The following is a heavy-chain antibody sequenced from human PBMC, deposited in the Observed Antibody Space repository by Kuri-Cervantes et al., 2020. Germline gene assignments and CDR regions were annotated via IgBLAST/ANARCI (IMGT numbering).Heavy chain of an antibody. V-gene: IGHV3-30-3*01. J-gene: IGHJ6*02. CDR3: ARDPTTVGVSAVMRAGGGMDV. CDR2: ISFDGSNK. CDR1: GFIFSDFA. Sequence: GGSLRLSCAASGFIFSDFAMHWVRQAPGKGLEWVAVISFDGSNKYYADSVKGRFTISGDNSKNTLYLQMNSLRAEDTAVYYCARDPTTVGVSAVMRAGGGMDVWGQGITVTVSS. D-gene: IGHD2-2*01.